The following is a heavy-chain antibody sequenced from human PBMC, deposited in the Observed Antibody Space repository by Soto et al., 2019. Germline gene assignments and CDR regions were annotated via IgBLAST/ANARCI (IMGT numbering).Heavy chain of an antibody. V-gene: IGHV1-24*01. CDR1: GYTLTELS. CDR2: FDPEDGET. J-gene: IGHJ4*02. CDR3: ATFNFGVALPDY. D-gene: IGHD3-3*01. Sequence: GASVKVSCKVSGYTLTELSMHWVRQAPGKGLEWMGGFDPEDGETIYAQKFQGRVTMTEDTSTDTAYMELSSLRSEDTAVYYCATFNFGVALPDYWGQGTLVTVSS.